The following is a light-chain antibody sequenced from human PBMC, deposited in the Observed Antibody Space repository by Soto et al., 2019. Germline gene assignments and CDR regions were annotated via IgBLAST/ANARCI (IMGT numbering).Light chain of an antibody. V-gene: IGLV2-23*01. CDR3: CSYAGSSGWV. CDR1: SNDVGNYNF. J-gene: IGLJ3*02. Sequence: QSALTQPASVSGSLGQSITISCTGTSNDVGNYNFVSWYQHHPGKAPKLVIYEGTKRPSGISNHFSGFKAGHTASLTISGLQAEDEADYYCCSYAGSSGWVFGGGTKLTVL. CDR2: EGT.